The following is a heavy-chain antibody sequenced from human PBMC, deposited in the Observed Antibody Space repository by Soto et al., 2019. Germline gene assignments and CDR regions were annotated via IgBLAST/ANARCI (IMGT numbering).Heavy chain of an antibody. CDR1: GGSISSYY. Sequence: SETLSLTCTVSGGSISSYYWSWLRQPPGKGLEWIGYIYYSGSTNYNPSLKSRVTISVDTPKNQFSLNLTSVTAADTAVYYCTRGLSSPSATGIWGQGTLVTVSS. CDR2: IYYSGST. CDR3: TRGLSSPSATGI. V-gene: IGHV4-59*08. J-gene: IGHJ4*02. D-gene: IGHD6-6*01.